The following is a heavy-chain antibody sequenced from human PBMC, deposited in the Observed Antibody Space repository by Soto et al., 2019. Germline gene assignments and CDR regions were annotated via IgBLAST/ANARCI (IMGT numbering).Heavy chain of an antibody. J-gene: IGHJ5*02. D-gene: IGHD2-15*01. CDR3: AKGFPGSSPYNWFGP. Sequence: PGGSLRLSCAASGFTFSSCAMGWVRQAPGKGLEWVSAISGGGDATFYADSLRGRFTISRDNSKNTLYLQVNSLRVEDTALYYCAKGFPGSSPYNWFGPWGQGTLVTVSS. V-gene: IGHV3-23*01. CDR2: ISGGGDAT. CDR1: GFTFSSCA.